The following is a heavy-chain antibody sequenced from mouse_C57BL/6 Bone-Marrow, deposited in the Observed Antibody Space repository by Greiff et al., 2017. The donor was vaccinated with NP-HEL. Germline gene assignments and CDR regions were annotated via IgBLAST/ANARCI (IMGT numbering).Heavy chain of an antibody. CDR1: GYTFTDHT. Sequence: QVQLQQSDAELVKPGASVKISCKVSGYTFTDHTIHWMKQRPEQGLEWIGYIYPRDGSTKYNEKFKGKATLTADKSSSTAYMQLNSLTSEDSAVYFCARKDYYYGSPYYAMDYWGQGTSVTVSS. CDR2: IYPRDGST. J-gene: IGHJ4*01. D-gene: IGHD1-1*01. V-gene: IGHV1-78*01. CDR3: ARKDYYYGSPYYAMDY.